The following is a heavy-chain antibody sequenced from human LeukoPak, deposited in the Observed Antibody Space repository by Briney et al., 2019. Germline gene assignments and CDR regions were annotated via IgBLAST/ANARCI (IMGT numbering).Heavy chain of an antibody. J-gene: IGHJ4*02. CDR3: ASHDCSSTSCYFQQLALYYFDY. Sequence: ASVKVSCKASGYTFTSYYMHWVRQAPGQGLEWMGIINPSGGSTSYAQKFQGRVTMTRDTSTTTVYMELRSLTSDDTAVYYCASHDCSSTSCYFQQLALYYFDYWGQGTLVTVSS. CDR1: GYTFTSYY. CDR2: INPSGGST. V-gene: IGHV1-46*01. D-gene: IGHD2-2*01.